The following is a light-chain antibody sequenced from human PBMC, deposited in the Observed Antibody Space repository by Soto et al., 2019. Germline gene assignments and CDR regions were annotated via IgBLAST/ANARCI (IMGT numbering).Light chain of an antibody. Sequence: QSVLTQPPSASGSPGQSVAISCTGTSSDVGGYNYVSWYQQHPGKAPKLMIYEVNKRPSGVPDRFSGSKSGNTASLTVSGLHAEDEADYYCSSYAVTSNVFGTRTKVTVL. CDR3: SSYAVTSNV. J-gene: IGLJ1*01. CDR2: EVN. CDR1: SSDVGGYNY. V-gene: IGLV2-8*01.